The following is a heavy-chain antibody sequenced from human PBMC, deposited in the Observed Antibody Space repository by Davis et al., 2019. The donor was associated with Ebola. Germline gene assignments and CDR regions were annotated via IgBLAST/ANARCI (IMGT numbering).Heavy chain of an antibody. Sequence: PGGSLRLSCAASGFTFSDHYFDWVRQAPGKGLEWVGRIRNKAKGDTTEYAASVKGRFTISRDDSKNSFYLQMNSLKTEDTAVYYCARDYLSTTGFGGMDVWGQGTTVTVSS. CDR1: GFTFSDHY. J-gene: IGHJ6*02. V-gene: IGHV3-72*01. D-gene: IGHD4-17*01. CDR2: IRNKAKGDTT. CDR3: ARDYLSTTGFGGMDV.